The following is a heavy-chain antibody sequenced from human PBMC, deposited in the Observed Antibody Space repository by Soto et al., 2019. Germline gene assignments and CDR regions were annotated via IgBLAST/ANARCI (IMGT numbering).Heavy chain of an antibody. J-gene: IGHJ5*02. D-gene: IGHD2-15*01. CDR2: IHYSGST. Sequence: QVQLQESGPGLLKPSETLSLTCTVSGDPINDFYWNWIRQPPGKRLEWIGHIHYSGSTIYNPSLKSRVTISVDTSKNQFSLKLTSVTAADTAVYYCARRGCLGGSCYGGNWPDPLGQGILVSVSS. CDR3: ARRGCLGGSCYGGNWPDP. CDR1: GDPINDFY. V-gene: IGHV4-59*08.